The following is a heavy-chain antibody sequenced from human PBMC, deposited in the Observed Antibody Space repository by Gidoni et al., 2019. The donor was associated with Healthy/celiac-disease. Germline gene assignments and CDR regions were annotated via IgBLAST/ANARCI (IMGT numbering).Heavy chain of an antibody. D-gene: IGHD2-15*01. CDR2: INAGNGNT. Sequence: QVQLVQSGAEVKKPGASVKVSCKASGYTFTSSAMHWVRQAPGQRLEWMGWINAGNGNTKYSQKFQGRVTIPRDTSASTAYMELSSLRSEDTAVYYFARDGVVVAATSAFDIWGQGTMVTVSS. J-gene: IGHJ3*02. CDR1: GYTFTSSA. V-gene: IGHV1-3*01. CDR3: ARDGVVVAATSAFDI.